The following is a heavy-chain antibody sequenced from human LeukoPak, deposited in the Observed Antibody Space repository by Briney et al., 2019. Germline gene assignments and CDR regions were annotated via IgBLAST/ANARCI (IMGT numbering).Heavy chain of an antibody. Sequence: GGSLRLSCTASGFTFGDYAMSWFRQAPGKGLEWVGFIRSKAYGGTTEYAASVKGRFIISRDDSKSIAYLQMNSLKTEDTAVYYRTRYGDYVPDYFDYWGQGTLVTVSS. J-gene: IGHJ4*02. CDR3: TRYGDYVPDYFDY. V-gene: IGHV3-49*03. CDR1: GFTFGDYA. CDR2: IRSKAYGGTT. D-gene: IGHD4-17*01.